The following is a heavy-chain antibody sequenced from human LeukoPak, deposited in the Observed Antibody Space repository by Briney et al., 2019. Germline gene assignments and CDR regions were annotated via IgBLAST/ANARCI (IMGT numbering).Heavy chain of an antibody. Sequence: PGGSLRLSCAASGFTFSSYTMNWVRQAPGKGLEWVSSITISSSYIYYADSVKGRFTISRDNAENSLYLQMNSLRAEDTAVYYCARGTLGYCSGGSCRNYYYYYYMDVWGKGTTVTVSS. D-gene: IGHD2-15*01. J-gene: IGHJ6*03. V-gene: IGHV3-21*01. CDR1: GFTFSSYT. CDR2: ITISSSYI. CDR3: ARGTLGYCSGGSCRNYYYYYYMDV.